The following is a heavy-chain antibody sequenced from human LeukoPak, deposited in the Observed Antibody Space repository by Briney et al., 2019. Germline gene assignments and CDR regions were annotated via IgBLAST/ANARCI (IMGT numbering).Heavy chain of an antibody. CDR3: ARALYYFGSGSYSGYYGMDV. CDR2: INPSGGST. D-gene: IGHD3-10*01. J-gene: IGHJ6*02. CDR1: GYXFTSYY. V-gene: IGHV1-46*01. Sequence: ASVKVSCRASGYXFTSYYLHWVRQAPGQGLEWMGIINPSGGSTSYAQKFQGKVSMTRDTSTSTVYMDLSSLRSEDAAVYYCARALYYFGSGSYSGYYGMDVWGQGTTVTVSS.